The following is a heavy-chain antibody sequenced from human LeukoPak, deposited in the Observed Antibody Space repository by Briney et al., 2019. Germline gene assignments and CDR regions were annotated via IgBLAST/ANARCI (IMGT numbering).Heavy chain of an antibody. D-gene: IGHD3-22*01. CDR2: ISSSTSYI. CDR1: GFTFSSYS. Sequence: PGGSLRLSCAASGFTFSSYSMNWVRQAPGKGLEWGLSISSSTSYIYYADSVKGRFTISRDNAKNSLYLQMNSLRAEDTAVYYYARDRSVGYYYDSSGYYNDAFDIWGQGTMVTVSS. J-gene: IGHJ3*02. CDR3: ARDRSVGYYYDSSGYYNDAFDI. V-gene: IGHV3-21*01.